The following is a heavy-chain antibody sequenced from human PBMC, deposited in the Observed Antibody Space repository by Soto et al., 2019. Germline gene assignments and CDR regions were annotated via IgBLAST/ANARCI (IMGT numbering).Heavy chain of an antibody. D-gene: IGHD3-9*01. J-gene: IGHJ4*02. V-gene: IGHV4-34*01. CDR2: INHSGST. Sequence: PSETLSLTCAVYGGSFSGYYWSWIRQPPGKGLEWIGEINHSGSTNYNPSLKSRVTISVDTSKNQFSLKLSSVTAADTAVYYCVTASRYFDWLLSYWGQGTLVTVS. CDR1: GGSFSGYY. CDR3: VTASRYFDWLLSY.